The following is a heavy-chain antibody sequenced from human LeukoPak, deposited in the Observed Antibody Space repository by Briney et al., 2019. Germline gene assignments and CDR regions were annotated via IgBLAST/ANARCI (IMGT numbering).Heavy chain of an antibody. CDR3: AIDAYGCGSYIFFDY. Sequence: ASVKVSCKASGYTFTGYDMNWVRQAPGQGLEWMGGINPNIGGANYAQKFQGRVTMTTDTSISTAYMELSRLRSDDTAVYYCAIDAYGCGSYIFFDYWGQGTLVTVSS. J-gene: IGHJ4*02. D-gene: IGHD3-10*01. CDR2: INPNIGGA. CDR1: GYTFTGYD. V-gene: IGHV1-2*02.